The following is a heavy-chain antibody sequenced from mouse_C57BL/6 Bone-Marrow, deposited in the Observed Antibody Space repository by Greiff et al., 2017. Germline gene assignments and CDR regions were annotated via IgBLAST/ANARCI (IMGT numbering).Heavy chain of an antibody. J-gene: IGHJ2*01. D-gene: IGHD1-1*01. CDR2: IDPSDSYT. Sequence: QVQLKQPGAELVRPGTSVKLSCKASGYTFTSYWMHWVKQRPGQGLEWIGVIDPSDSYTHYNQKFKGKATLTVDKSSSTAYMQLSSLTSEDSAVYYCARLKDYDSRGPHFDYWGQGTTLTVSS. CDR3: ARLKDYDSRGPHFDY. V-gene: IGHV1-59*01. CDR1: GYTFTSYW.